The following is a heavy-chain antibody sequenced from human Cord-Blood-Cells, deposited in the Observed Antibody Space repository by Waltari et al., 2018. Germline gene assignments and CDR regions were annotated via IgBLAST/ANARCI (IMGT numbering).Heavy chain of an antibody. D-gene: IGHD3-9*01. V-gene: IGHV3-7*01. Sequence: EVQLVESGGGLVQPGGSLRLSCAASGFTFSSYWMSWVRQAPGKGLEWVANIKQYGSEKYYVDSVKGRCTIARDNAKNSLYLQMNSLRAEDTAVYYCARPQYYDILTGYHDAFDIWGQGTMVTVSS. CDR2: IKQYGSEK. J-gene: IGHJ3*02. CDR1: GFTFSSYW. CDR3: ARPQYYDILTGYHDAFDI.